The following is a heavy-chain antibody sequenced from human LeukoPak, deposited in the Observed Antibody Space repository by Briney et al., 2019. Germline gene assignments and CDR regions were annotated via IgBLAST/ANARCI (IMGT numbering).Heavy chain of an antibody. CDR3: ARGTLRYFDWRIDY. Sequence: SQTLSLTCTVSGGSISSGDYYWGWIRQPPGKGLEWLVYIYYSGSTYYNPSLKGRVTISVDTSRNQFSLKLSSVTAADTAVYYCARGTLRYFDWRIDYWGQGTLVTVSS. D-gene: IGHD3-9*01. CDR2: IYYSGST. J-gene: IGHJ4*02. CDR1: GGSISSGDYY. V-gene: IGHV4-30-4*01.